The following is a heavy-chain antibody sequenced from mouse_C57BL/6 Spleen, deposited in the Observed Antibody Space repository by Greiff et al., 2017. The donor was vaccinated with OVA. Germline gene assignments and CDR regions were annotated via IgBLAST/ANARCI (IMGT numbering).Heavy chain of an antibody. J-gene: IGHJ4*01. CDR3: AREGDPTMVTYYYAMDY. CDR1: GFSLTSYG. CDR2: IWSGGST. V-gene: IGHV2-2*01. D-gene: IGHD2-9*01. Sequence: QVQLQQSGPGLVQPSQSLSITCTVSGFSLTSYGVHWVRQSPGKGLGWLGVIWSGGSTDYNAAFISRLSISKDNSKSQVFFKMNSLQADDTAIYYCAREGDPTMVTYYYAMDYWGQGTSVTVSS.